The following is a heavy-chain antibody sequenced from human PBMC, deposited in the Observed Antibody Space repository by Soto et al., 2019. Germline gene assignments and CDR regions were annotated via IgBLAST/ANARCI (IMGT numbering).Heavy chain of an antibody. Sequence: QLQLQESGPGLVKPSETLSLTCTVSGVSIGSCDYYWGWIRQPPGKALEWMGVMCSSGSTYYNPSPKRRVTISVDTSKNQFSLSLTSVTAADTAVYYCARLDNTGTYQSFDNWGQGTLVTVSS. D-gene: IGHD2-2*01. J-gene: IGHJ4*02. CDR3: ARLDNTGTYQSFDN. CDR2: MCSSGST. CDR1: GVSIGSCDYY. V-gene: IGHV4-39*01.